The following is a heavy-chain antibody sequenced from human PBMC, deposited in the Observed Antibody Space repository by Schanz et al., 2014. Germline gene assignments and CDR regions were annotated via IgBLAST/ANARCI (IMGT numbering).Heavy chain of an antibody. CDR2: ISSSGSYI. D-gene: IGHD6-19*01. V-gene: IGHV3-21*01. Sequence: EEQLLQSGGGLVQPGGSLRLSCAASGFTFGSYGMSWVRQAPGKGLEWVSSISSSGSYIYYADSVKGRFSISRDNAKNSLFLQMNRLRAEDTALYYCAIIGVMVAVAGTRADYWGQGTLVTVSS. CDR1: GFTFGSYG. J-gene: IGHJ4*02. CDR3: AIIGVMVAVAGTRADY.